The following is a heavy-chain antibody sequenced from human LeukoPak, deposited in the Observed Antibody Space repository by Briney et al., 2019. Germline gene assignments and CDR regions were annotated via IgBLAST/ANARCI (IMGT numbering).Heavy chain of an antibody. CDR1: SDSLSSSIYY. D-gene: IGHD4-17*01. J-gene: IGHJ6*02. CDR2: IYYSRST. CDR3: ATIKYDYGAIYGMDV. V-gene: IGHV4-39*01. Sequence: NRSDTLSLVCTLWSDSLSSSIYYGGWGRRPRAKVLEWNGSIYYSRSTYYNPSLQSRVTISVDTSKIQFSPKLLSVTAADTSVYDCATIKYDYGAIYGMDVWGQGTTVTVSS.